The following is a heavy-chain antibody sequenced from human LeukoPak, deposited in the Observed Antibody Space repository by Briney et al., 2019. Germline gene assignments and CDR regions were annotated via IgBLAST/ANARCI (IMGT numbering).Heavy chain of an antibody. D-gene: IGHD2-21*02. CDR1: GGSFSGYY. Sequence: SETLSLTCAVYGGSFSGYYWSWIRQPPGKGLEWIGEINHSGSTNYNPSLKSRVTISVDTSKNQFSLKLSSVTAADTAVYYCARGGVGTLLFDYWGQGTLVTVSS. CDR2: INHSGST. J-gene: IGHJ4*02. V-gene: IGHV4-34*01. CDR3: ARGGVGTLLFDY.